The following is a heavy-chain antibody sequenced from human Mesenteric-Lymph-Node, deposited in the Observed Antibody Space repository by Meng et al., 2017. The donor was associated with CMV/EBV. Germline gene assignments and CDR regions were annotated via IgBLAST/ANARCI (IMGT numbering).Heavy chain of an antibody. D-gene: IGHD3-10*01. Sequence: FPSYAMNWVRQAPGQGLEWMGWINTNTGNPTYAQGFTGRFVFSLDTSVSTAYLQISSLKAEDTAVYYCARAPFYYGSGSYYPNWFDPWGQGTLVTVSS. V-gene: IGHV7-4-1*02. CDR3: ARAPFYYGSGSYYPNWFDP. J-gene: IGHJ5*02. CDR1: FPSYA. CDR2: INTNTGNP.